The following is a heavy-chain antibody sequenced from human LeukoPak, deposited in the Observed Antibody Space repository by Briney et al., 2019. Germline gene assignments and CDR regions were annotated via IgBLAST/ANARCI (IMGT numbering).Heavy chain of an antibody. CDR3: ARVGGSWRTLSLVWIDP. V-gene: IGHV1-69*13. Sequence: SVKVSCKASGGTFSSYAISWVRQAPGQGLEWMGGIIPIFGTANYAQKFQGRVTITADESTSTAYMELSSLRSEDTAVYYCARVGGSWRTLSLVWIDPWGQGTLVTVSS. CDR1: GGTFSSYA. J-gene: IGHJ5*02. D-gene: IGHD2-15*01. CDR2: IIPIFGTA.